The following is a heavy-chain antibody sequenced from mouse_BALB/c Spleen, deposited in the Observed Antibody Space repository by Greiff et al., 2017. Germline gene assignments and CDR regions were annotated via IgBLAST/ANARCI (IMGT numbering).Heavy chain of an antibody. D-gene: IGHD2-3*01. CDR1: GFNIKDTY. V-gene: IGHV14-3*02. Sequence: EVQLQQSGAELVKPGASVKLSCTASGFNIKDTYMHWVKQRPEQGLEWIGRIDPANGNTKYDPKFQGKATITADTSSNTAYLQLSSLTSEDTAVYYCARLRDGYPLFAYWGQGTLVTVSA. J-gene: IGHJ3*01. CDR3: ARLRDGYPLFAY. CDR2: IDPANGNT.